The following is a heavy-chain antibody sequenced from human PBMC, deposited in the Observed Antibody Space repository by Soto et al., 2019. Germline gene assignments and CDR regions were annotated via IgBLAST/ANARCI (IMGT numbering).Heavy chain of an antibody. CDR2: LYSGGST. Sequence: GGSLRLSCAASGFTFSTYAMSWVRQAPGKGLEWVSVLYSGGSTYYADSVKGRFTISRDNAKNSLYLQMNSLRAEDTAVYYCARVATYYDSSGYYDGGENYWGQGTLVTVSS. V-gene: IGHV3-66*01. CDR3: ARVATYYDSSGYYDGGENY. CDR1: GFTFSTYA. D-gene: IGHD3-22*01. J-gene: IGHJ4*02.